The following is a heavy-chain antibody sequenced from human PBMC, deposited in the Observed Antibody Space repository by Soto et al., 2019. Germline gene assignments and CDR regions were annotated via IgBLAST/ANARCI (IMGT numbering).Heavy chain of an antibody. CDR2: ISSNGGST. Sequence: GGSLRLSCSASGFTFSSYAMHWVRQAPGKGLEYVSAISSNGGSTYYAVSVKGRFTISRDNSKNTLYLQMSSLRAEDTAVYYCVKDEAPYYYDSSGYFYGMDVWGQGTTVTVSS. CDR1: GFTFSSYA. D-gene: IGHD3-22*01. J-gene: IGHJ6*02. CDR3: VKDEAPYYYDSSGYFYGMDV. V-gene: IGHV3-64D*08.